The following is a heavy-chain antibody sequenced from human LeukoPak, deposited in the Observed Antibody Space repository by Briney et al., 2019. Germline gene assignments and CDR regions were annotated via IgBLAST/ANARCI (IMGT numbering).Heavy chain of an antibody. CDR3: ARGIVRES. V-gene: IGHV4-34*01. CDR2: INHSGST. CDR1: GGSFSGYY. Sequence: SETLSLTCAVYGGSFSGYYWSWIRQPPGKGLEWIGEINHSGSTNYNPSLKSRVTISVDTSKNQFSLKLSSVTAADTAVYYCARGIVRESWGQGTLVTVSS. D-gene: IGHD3-10*02. J-gene: IGHJ5*02.